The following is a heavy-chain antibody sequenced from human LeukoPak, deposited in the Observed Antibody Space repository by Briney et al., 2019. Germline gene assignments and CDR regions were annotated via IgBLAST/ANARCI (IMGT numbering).Heavy chain of an antibody. Sequence: GGSLRFSCAASGFTVSSNYMSWVRQAPGKGVEWVSVIYSGGSTYYADSVKGRFTISRDNSKNTLYLQMNSLRAEDTAVYYCARDGGATVGYDYWGQGTLVTVSS. CDR3: ARDGGATVGYDY. CDR1: GFTVSSNY. CDR2: IYSGGST. D-gene: IGHD1-26*01. V-gene: IGHV3-53*01. J-gene: IGHJ4*02.